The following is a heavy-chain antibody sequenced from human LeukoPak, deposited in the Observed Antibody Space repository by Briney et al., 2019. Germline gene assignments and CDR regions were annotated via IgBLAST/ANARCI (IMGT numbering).Heavy chain of an antibody. CDR3: ARYCSGSCPEYYFDY. J-gene: IGHJ4*02. CDR1: GFTFSSNW. Sequence: EGSLRLSCAASGFTFSSNWMSWVRQAPGKGLEWVANIKQDGSEKNYVDSVKGRFTISRDNAKNSLSLQMNSLRAEDTAVYYCARYCSGSCPEYYFDYWGQGTLVTVSS. CDR2: IKQDGSEK. D-gene: IGHD2-15*01. V-gene: IGHV3-7*01.